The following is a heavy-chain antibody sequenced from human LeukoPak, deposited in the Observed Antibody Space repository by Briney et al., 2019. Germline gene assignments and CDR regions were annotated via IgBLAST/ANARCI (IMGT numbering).Heavy chain of an antibody. CDR3: ARGPPHHYVWGSYRPHWFDP. Sequence: PSETLSLTCTVSGYSISSGYYWSWIRQPPGKGLEWSGEINHSGSTNYNPSLKSRVTISVDTSKNQFSLKLSSVTAADTAVYYCARGPPHHYVWGSYRPHWFDPWGQGTLVTVSS. CDR2: INHSGST. CDR1: GYSISSGYY. V-gene: IGHV4-38-2*02. J-gene: IGHJ5*02. D-gene: IGHD3-16*02.